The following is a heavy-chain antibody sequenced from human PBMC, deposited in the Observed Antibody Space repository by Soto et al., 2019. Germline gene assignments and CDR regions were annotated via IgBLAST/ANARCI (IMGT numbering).Heavy chain of an antibody. Sequence: QVQLVESGGGVVQPGRSLRLSCAASGFTFSSYAMHWVRQAPGKGLEWVAVISYDGSNKYYADSVKGRFTISRDNSKNTLYLQMNSRRAEDTAVYYCARVREFQQQLVPEGMDVWGQGTTVTVSS. CDR1: GFTFSSYA. V-gene: IGHV3-30-3*01. J-gene: IGHJ6*02. D-gene: IGHD6-13*01. CDR3: ARVREFQQQLVPEGMDV. CDR2: ISYDGSNK.